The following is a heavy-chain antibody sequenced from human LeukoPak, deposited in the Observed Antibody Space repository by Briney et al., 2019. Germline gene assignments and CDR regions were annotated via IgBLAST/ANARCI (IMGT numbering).Heavy chain of an antibody. CDR2: IKGDEREK. D-gene: IGHD2-2*03. J-gene: IGHJ1*01. CDR3: ATSGYSYALNY. Sequence: GGSLRLSCAASGFSFSTDWMTWVRQAPGKGLEWVANIKGDEREKYYVDSVMGRFTISRDNAKNSLYLQMNSLRAEDTAVYYCATSGYSYALNYWGQGTLVTVSS. V-gene: IGHV3-7*01. CDR1: GFSFSTDW.